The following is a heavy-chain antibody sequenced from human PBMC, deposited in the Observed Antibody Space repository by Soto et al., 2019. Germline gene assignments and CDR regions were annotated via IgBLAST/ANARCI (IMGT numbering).Heavy chain of an antibody. V-gene: IGHV1-2*04. CDR2: INPNSGGT. CDR1: GYTFTGYY. CDR3: ARDMEMATTSLYYYGMDV. J-gene: IGHJ6*02. D-gene: IGHD5-12*01. Sequence: SVKVSCTASGYTFTGYYMHWVRQAPGPGLEWMGWINPNSGGTNYAQKFQGWVTMTRDTSISTAYMELSRLRSDDTAVYYCARDMEMATTSLYYYGMDVWGQGTTVTVSS.